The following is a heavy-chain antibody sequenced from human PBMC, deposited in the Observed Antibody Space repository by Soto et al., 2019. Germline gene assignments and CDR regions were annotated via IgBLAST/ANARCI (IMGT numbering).Heavy chain of an antibody. CDR3: ARGSKSGDYSRWFDP. D-gene: IGHD2-15*01. J-gene: IGHJ5*02. CDR1: GYTFTSYD. V-gene: IGHV1-8*01. Sequence: QVQLVQSGAEVKKPGASVKVSCKASGYTFTSYDINWVRQATGQGFEYLGWMNPNSGNTGYVKKFQGRVTMSRTTSSSAAYMELGSLRSEDTAVDYCARGSKSGDYSRWFDPGGPGPLVTVSS. CDR2: MNPNSGNT.